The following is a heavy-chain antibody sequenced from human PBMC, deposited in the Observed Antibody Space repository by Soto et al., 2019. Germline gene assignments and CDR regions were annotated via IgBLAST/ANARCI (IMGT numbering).Heavy chain of an antibody. CDR3: ATTRGXXXXGSFDY. Sequence: PSETLSLTCIVSGGSITGRSSYGAWIRQPPGKGLEWVGTFYDGNTDHNPSLRSRITIAVDTSKNQFSLKLNSVAAADTAFYYCATTRGXXXXGSFDYWGQGMLVTVSS. CDR2: FYDGNT. CDR1: GGSITGRSSY. J-gene: IGHJ4*02. D-gene: IGHD3-10*01. V-gene: IGHV4-39*01.